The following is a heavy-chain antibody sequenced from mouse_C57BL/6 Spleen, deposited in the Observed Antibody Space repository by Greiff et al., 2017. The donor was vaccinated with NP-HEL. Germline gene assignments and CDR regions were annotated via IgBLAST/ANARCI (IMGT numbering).Heavy chain of an antibody. CDR1: GYTFTSYW. J-gene: IGHJ4*01. D-gene: IGHD4-1*01. CDR2: IDPSDSYT. V-gene: IGHV1-69*01. Sequence: QVQLQQSGAELVMPGASVKLSCKASGYTFTSYWMHWVKQRPGQGLEWIGEIDPSDSYTNYNQKFKGKSTLTVDKSSSTAYMQLSSLTSEDSAVYYCARLGEYAMDYWGQGTSVTVSS. CDR3: ARLGEYAMDY.